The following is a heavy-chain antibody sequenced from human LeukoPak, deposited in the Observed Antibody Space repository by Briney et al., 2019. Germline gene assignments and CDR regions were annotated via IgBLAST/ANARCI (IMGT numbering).Heavy chain of an antibody. CDR1: GFTFSSYW. V-gene: IGHV3-74*03. J-gene: IGHJ4*02. CDR3: ARDKKSGESSEIDY. CDR2: INRDGSTT. D-gene: IGHD3-10*01. Sequence: GGSLRLSCAASGFTFSSYWMHWVRQAPGKGLVWVSRINRDGSTTKYADSVKGRFTVSRDNAKNTLNLQMNSLRAEDTAVYYCARDKKSGESSEIDYWGQGTLVTVSS.